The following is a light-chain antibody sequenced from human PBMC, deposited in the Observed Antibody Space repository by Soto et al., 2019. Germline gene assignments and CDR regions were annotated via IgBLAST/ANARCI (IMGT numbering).Light chain of an antibody. CDR3: QQYGSSST. V-gene: IGKV3-20*01. CDR1: QSVSSY. CDR2: DAS. J-gene: IGKJ5*01. Sequence: EIVLTQSPATLSLSPGERATLSCRASQSVSSYLAWYQQKPGQAPRLLIYDASNRPTGIPDRFSGSGSGTDFTLTISRLEPEDFAVYYCQQYGSSSTFGQGTRLEIK.